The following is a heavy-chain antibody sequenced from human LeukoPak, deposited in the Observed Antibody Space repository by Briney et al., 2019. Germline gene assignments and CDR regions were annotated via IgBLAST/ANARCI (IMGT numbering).Heavy chain of an antibody. J-gene: IGHJ4*02. CDR2: ISSSGTSM. CDR1: GFTFSTYS. CDR3: ARVLGIVGG. V-gene: IGHV3-48*04. D-gene: IGHD1-26*01. Sequence: GGSLRLSCAASGFTFSTYSMNWVRQAPGKGLEWVSYISSSGTSMYYADSVKGRFTISRDNAKNSLYLQMNSLRADDTAVYYCARVLGIVGGWGQGTLVTVSS.